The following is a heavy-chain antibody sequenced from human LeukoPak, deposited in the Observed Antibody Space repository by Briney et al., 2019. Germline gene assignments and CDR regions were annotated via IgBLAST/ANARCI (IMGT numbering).Heavy chain of an antibody. D-gene: IGHD6-19*01. CDR3: ARHGLATIVF. CDR2: ICYSGST. J-gene: IGHJ4*02. V-gene: IGHV4-39*01. CDR1: GGSISSSSYY. Sequence: SGTLSLTCAVSGGSISSSSYYWGWIRQPPGKGLEWIGSICYSGSTSYNPSLKSRVTISGDTSKNQFSLKLSSVSAADTAVYYCARHGLATIVFWSQGSLVTVSS.